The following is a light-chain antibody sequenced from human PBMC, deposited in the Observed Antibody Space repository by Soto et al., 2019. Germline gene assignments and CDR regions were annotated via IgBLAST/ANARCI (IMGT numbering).Light chain of an antibody. CDR2: EVT. V-gene: IGLV2-8*01. CDR1: SSDVGGYNY. CDR3: SSYAASNNFYFV. J-gene: IGLJ3*02. Sequence: QSVLTQPPSASGSPGQSVTISCTGTSSDVGGYNYVSWYQQYPGRAPKLMIYEVTKRPSGVPDRFSGSKSGNTASLTVSGLQDEEEADYYCSSYAASNNFYFVFGGGTKVTVL.